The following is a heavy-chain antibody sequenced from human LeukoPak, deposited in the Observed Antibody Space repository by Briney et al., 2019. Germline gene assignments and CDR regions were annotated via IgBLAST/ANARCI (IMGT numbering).Heavy chain of an antibody. Sequence: SETLSLTCTVSGDSISSGGYFWVWIRQPPGKGLEWIGSIYYSGSTYYNPSLKSRVTISVDTSKNQFSLKLSSVTAADTAVYYCARGESRSDWYTDPAPYYYMDVWGKGTTVTISS. CDR3: ARGESRSDWYTDPAPYYYMDV. CDR2: IYYSGST. V-gene: IGHV4-39*07. D-gene: IGHD6-19*01. J-gene: IGHJ6*03. CDR1: GDSISSGGYF.